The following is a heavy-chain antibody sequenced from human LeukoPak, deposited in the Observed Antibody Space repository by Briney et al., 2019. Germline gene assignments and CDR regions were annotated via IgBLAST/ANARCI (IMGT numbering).Heavy chain of an antibody. CDR3: ASGTVATIIDY. V-gene: IGHV4-38-2*02. CDR2: INHSGST. J-gene: IGHJ4*02. D-gene: IGHD5-12*01. CDR1: SYSISKGYQ. Sequence: SETLSLTCSVSSYSISKGYQWGWVRQPLGKGLEWIGEINHSGSTNYNPSLKSRVTISVDTSKSQFSLKLSSVTAADTAVYYCASGTVATIIDYWGQGTLVTVSS.